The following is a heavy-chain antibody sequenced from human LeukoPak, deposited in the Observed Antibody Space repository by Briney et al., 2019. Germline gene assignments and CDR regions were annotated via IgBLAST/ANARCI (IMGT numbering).Heavy chain of an antibody. V-gene: IGHV5-51*01. CDR1: GYSFTSYW. J-gene: IGHJ1*01. D-gene: IGHD2-21*02. CDR2: IYPGDSDT. Sequence: GESLKISCKGSGYSFTSYWIAWVRQMPGKGLEWMGIIYPGDSDTRYSPSFQGQATISADKSISTAYQQWSSLKASDTAIYYCARFPYCGGDCYSGEYLQHWGQGTLVTVSS. CDR3: ARFPYCGGDCYSGEYLQH.